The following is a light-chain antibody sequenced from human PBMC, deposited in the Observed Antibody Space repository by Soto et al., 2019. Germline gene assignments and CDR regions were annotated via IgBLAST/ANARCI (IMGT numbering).Light chain of an antibody. CDR2: DVS. J-gene: IGLJ2*01. CDR3: SSYTTSSTVL. CDR1: SSDVGGYNY. V-gene: IGLV2-14*03. Sequence: QSVLTQPASVSGSPGQSITISCTGTSSDVGGYNYVSWYQQHPGKAPKLMIYDVSNRPSGVSNRFSGSKSGNTASLTISGLLAEDEADYQCSSYTTSSTVLFGGGTKLTVL.